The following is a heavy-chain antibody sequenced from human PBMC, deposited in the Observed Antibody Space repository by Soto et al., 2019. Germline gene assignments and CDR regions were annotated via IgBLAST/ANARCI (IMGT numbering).Heavy chain of an antibody. CDR3: AISARSYSSSWYAGVFDFDY. Sequence: SETLSLTCTVSGGSISSGGYYWSWIRQHPGKGLEWIGYIYYSGSTYYNPSLKSRVTISVDTSKNQFSLKLSSVTAADTAVYYCAISARSYSSSWYAGVFDFDYWGQGTLVTVSS. J-gene: IGHJ4*02. CDR1: GGSISSGGYY. V-gene: IGHV4-31*03. D-gene: IGHD6-13*01. CDR2: IYYSGST.